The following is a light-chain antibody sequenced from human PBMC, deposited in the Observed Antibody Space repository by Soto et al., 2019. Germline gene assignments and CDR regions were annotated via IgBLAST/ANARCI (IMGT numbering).Light chain of an antibody. CDR2: GAS. V-gene: IGKV3-20*01. Sequence: EIVLTQSPGTLSLSPGERATLSCRASQSVSSSYLAWYQQKPGQAPRLLIYGASNRATGIPDWFSGSGSGTDLTLTISGLEPEDVAVYYCQQYVSSPWTFGQGTKVEIK. J-gene: IGKJ1*01. CDR1: QSVSSSY. CDR3: QQYVSSPWT.